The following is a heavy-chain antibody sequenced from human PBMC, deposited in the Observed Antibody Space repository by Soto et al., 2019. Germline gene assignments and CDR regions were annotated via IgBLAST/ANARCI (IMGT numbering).Heavy chain of an antibody. CDR2: INPATGAA. CDR1: GYPVTAYY. V-gene: IGHV1-2*02. D-gene: IGHD3-3*01. Sequence: QLHLVQSGAVVKKPGASVTVSCSASGYPVTAYYMHWVRQAPGRGLEWMGGINPATGAAKYTQTFQGRVTMTRDPSTSPVSRELSGLTSEDTAVFFWARGGGVGVAGSAAFDMWGQGNLVTVSS. CDR3: ARGGGVGVAGSAAFDM. J-gene: IGHJ3*02.